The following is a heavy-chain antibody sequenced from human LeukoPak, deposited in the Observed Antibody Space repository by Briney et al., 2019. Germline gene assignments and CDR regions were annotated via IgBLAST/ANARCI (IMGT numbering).Heavy chain of an antibody. Sequence: PGGSLRPSCVASGFTFTNYGMHWVRHAPGKGLEWVAFIRSDGSKNYYGDSVRGRFTISRDTSKNTLYLQMNTLRPEDTAVYYCTKASGRNLYGMDVWGQGTTVIVSS. V-gene: IGHV3-30*02. D-gene: IGHD3-10*01. CDR2: IRSDGSKN. CDR3: TKASGRNLYGMDV. CDR1: GFTFTNYG. J-gene: IGHJ6*02.